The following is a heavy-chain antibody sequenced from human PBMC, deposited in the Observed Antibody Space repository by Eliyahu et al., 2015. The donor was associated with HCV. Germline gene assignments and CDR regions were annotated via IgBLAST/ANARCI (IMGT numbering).Heavy chain of an antibody. V-gene: IGHV3-15*05. CDR1: GFTFXKAW. J-gene: IGHJ6*03. CDR2: IKSKXDGGTT. D-gene: IGHD3-10*01. CDR3: TTGAPGGFDYYLDV. Sequence: EVQLVESGGGLVKPGGSXRLXXAXSGFTFXKAWXSWVRQAPGKGLEWIGRIKSKXDGGTTDYAAPVKGRFTISRDDSKSTLYLQMNSLKTEDTAVYYCTTGAPGGFDYYLDVWGQGTTVTVSS.